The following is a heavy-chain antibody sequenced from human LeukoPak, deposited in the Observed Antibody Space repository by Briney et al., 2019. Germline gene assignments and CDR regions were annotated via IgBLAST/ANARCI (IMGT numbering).Heavy chain of an antibody. CDR1: GGSINSFY. D-gene: IGHD5-18*01. Sequence: PSETLSLTCTVSGGSINSFYWNWIRQPPGKGLEWIGCIYYSVSTNYNPSLKSRVTISLGTSKNQFSLKLSSVTAADTAVYYCARERRIGGYSCGFDYWGQGALVTVSS. J-gene: IGHJ4*02. CDR2: IYYSVST. V-gene: IGHV4-59*01. CDR3: ARERRIGGYSCGFDY.